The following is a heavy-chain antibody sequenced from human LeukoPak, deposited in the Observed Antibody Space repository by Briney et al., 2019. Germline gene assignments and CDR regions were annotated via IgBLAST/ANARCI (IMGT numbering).Heavy chain of an antibody. CDR2: ISYDGSNK. J-gene: IGHJ4*02. CDR3: VKAVDSGGYNFERGANY. Sequence: GRSLRLSCAASGFTFSSYAMHWVRQAPGKGLEWVAVISYDGSNKYYADSVKGRFTISRDNSKNMVFLQMNSLRVEDTALYYCVKAVDSGGYNFERGANYWGQGTLVTVSS. V-gene: IGHV3-30-3*01. CDR1: GFTFSSYA. D-gene: IGHD3-22*01.